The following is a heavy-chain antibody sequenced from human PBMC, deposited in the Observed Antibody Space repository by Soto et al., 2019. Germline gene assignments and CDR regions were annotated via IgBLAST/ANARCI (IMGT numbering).Heavy chain of an antibody. D-gene: IGHD6-13*01. V-gene: IGHV4-30-2*01. CDR3: ARVLVAAAGNSPTYYFDY. CDR1: GGSISSGGYS. CDR2: IYHSGST. J-gene: IGHJ4*02. Sequence: QLQLQESGSGLVKPSQTLSLTCAVSGGSISSGGYSWSWIRQPPGKGLEWIGYIYHSGSTYYNPSLKSRVTISVDRSKNQFSLKLSSVTAADTAVYYCARVLVAAAGNSPTYYFDYWGQGTLVTVSS.